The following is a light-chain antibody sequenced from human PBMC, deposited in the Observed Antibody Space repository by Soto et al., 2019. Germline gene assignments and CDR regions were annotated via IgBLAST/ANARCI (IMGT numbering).Light chain of an antibody. J-gene: IGKJ1*01. Sequence: DIQMTQSPPTLSASVGDRVTITCRASQSIRNYLAWYQQMPGKAPKLLIYGASSLQSGVPSRFSGSGSGTEFTLTISSLQPADFATYFCQHHNSYSQTFGQGTKVEIK. CDR1: QSIRNY. V-gene: IGKV1-5*01. CDR2: GAS. CDR3: QHHNSYSQT.